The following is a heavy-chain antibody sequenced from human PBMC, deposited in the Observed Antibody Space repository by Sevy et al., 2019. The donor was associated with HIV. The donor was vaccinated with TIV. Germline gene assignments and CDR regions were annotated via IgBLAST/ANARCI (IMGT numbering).Heavy chain of an antibody. CDR2: ISGSGGST. V-gene: IGHV3-23*01. CDR3: VPGGGKIAARLGY. J-gene: IGHJ4*02. CDR1: GLTFSSYA. Sequence: GGSLRLSCAASGLTFSSYAMSWVRQAPGKGLEWVSAISGSGGSTYYADSVKGRFTISRDNSKNTLYLQMNSLRAEDTAVYYRVPGGGKIAARLGYWGQGTLVTVSS. D-gene: IGHD6-6*01.